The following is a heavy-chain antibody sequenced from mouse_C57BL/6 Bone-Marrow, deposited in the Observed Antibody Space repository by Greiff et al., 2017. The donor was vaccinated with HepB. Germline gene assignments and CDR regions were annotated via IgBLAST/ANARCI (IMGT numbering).Heavy chain of an antibody. CDR1: GFTFSSYA. Sequence: EVMLVESGEGLVKPGGSLKLSCAASGFTFSSYAMSWVRQTPEKRLEWVAYISSGGDYIYYADTVKGRFTISRDNARNTLYLQMSSLKSEDTAMYYCTRGELRLYHYYAMDYWGQGTSVTVSS. CDR2: ISSGGDYI. V-gene: IGHV5-9-1*02. J-gene: IGHJ4*01. CDR3: TRGELRLYHYYAMDY. D-gene: IGHD3-2*02.